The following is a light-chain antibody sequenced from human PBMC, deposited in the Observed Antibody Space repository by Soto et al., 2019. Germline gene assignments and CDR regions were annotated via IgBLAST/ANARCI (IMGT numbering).Light chain of an antibody. J-gene: IGKJ2*01. Sequence: EIVLTQSPGTLSLSPGERSTLSCRASQSVSSSYLAWYQQKPGHAPRPLIYGASSSATGIPERFSGSGSGTDFTLTISSLEPEDFAVYYCQQYGSSPLTFGQGTRLEIK. CDR1: QSVSSSY. V-gene: IGKV3-20*01. CDR2: GAS. CDR3: QQYGSSPLT.